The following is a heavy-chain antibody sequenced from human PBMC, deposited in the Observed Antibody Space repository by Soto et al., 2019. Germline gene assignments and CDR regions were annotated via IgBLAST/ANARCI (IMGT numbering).Heavy chain of an antibody. V-gene: IGHV1-69*13. D-gene: IGHD5-12*01. CDR1: GGTFSSYA. CDR2: IIPIFGTA. CDR3: ARGSREMATISGFGY. J-gene: IGHJ4*02. Sequence: GASVKVSCKASGGTFSSYAISWVRQAPEQGLEWMGGIIPIFGTANYAQKFQGRVTITADESTSTAYMELSSLRSEDTAVYYCARGSREMATISGFGYWGQGTLVTVSS.